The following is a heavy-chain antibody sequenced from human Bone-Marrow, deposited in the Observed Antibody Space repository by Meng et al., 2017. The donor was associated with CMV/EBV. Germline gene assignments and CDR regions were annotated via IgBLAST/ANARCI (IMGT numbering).Heavy chain of an antibody. J-gene: IGHJ4*02. V-gene: IGHV1-8*01. CDR3: ATLGIAVAGLFDY. Sequence: ASVKVSCKASGYTFTSYDINWVRQVTGQGLEWMGWMNPNSGNTGYAQKFQGRVTMTRNTSISTAYMELSSLRSEDTAVYYCATLGIAVAGLFDYWGQGTLVTVSS. CDR2: MNPNSGNT. CDR1: GYTFTSYD. D-gene: IGHD6-19*01.